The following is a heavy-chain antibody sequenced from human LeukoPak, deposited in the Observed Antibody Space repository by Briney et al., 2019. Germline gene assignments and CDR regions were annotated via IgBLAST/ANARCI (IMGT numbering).Heavy chain of an antibody. D-gene: IGHD6-19*01. J-gene: IGHJ4*02. CDR2: ISYDGSNK. Sequence: GGSLRLSCAASGFTVNSNYMSWVRQAPGKGLEWVAVISYDGSNKYYADSVKGRFTISRDNSKNTLYLQMNSLRAEDTAVYYCAKEVAVAGGFDYWGQGTLVTVSS. CDR1: GFTVNSNY. CDR3: AKEVAVAGGFDY. V-gene: IGHV3-30*18.